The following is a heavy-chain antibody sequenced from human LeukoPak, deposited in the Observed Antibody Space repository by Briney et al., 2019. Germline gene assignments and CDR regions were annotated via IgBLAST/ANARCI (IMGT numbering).Heavy chain of an antibody. V-gene: IGHV1-18*01. Sequence: ASVKVSCKASGYTFTTYGITWVRQAPGQGLEWMGWISTHNGDTNYAQKLQGRVTMTTDTSTNTAYMELRSLRSDDTAVYYCAREQWELLGYWGQGTLVTVSS. CDR3: AREQWELLGY. CDR2: ISTHNGDT. CDR1: GYTFTTYG. D-gene: IGHD1-26*01. J-gene: IGHJ4*02.